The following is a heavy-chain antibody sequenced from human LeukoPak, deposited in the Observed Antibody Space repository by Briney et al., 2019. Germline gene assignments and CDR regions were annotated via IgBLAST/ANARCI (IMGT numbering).Heavy chain of an antibody. CDR2: IYYSGST. V-gene: IGHV4-59*08. D-gene: IGHD3-22*01. J-gene: IGHJ3*02. Sequence: SETLSLTCTVSGDSISSYYWSWIRQPPGKGLEWIGYIYYSGSTNYSPSLKSRVTISVDTSKKQFSLKLSSVTAADTAVYYCARSERIIVILGGAFDIWGQGTVVTVSS. CDR1: GDSISSYY. CDR3: ARSERIIVILGGAFDI.